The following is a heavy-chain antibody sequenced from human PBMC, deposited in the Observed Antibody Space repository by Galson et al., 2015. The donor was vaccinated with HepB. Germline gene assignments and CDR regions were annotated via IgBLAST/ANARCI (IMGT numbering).Heavy chain of an antibody. CDR1: GYTFTGYD. V-gene: IGHV1-2*05. CDR3: ARERVVVADTGYYYYGMDV. D-gene: IGHD2-15*01. J-gene: IGHJ6*02. Sequence: SVKVSCKASGYTFTGYDMHWVRQAPGQGLEWMGRINTNNGGTNYAQRFQGRVTMTRDTSISTAYMELSRLRSDDTVVYYCARERVVVADTGYYYYGMDVWGHAPTVTATS. CDR2: INTNNGGT.